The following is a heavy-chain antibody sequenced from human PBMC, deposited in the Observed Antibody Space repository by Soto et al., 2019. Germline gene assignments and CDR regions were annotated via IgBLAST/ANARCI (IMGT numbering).Heavy chain of an antibody. CDR3: ARDGGVVVAVDAFDV. CDR2: ITWNGATT. J-gene: IGHJ3*01. V-gene: IGHV3-20*04. Sequence: ESGGGVVRPGGSLRLSCAASVFTFDDHGMTWVRQAPGKGLEWVSGITWNGATTGYADSVKGRFTISRDNAKNSLYLQMNSLRVEDTALYYCARDGGVVVAVDAFDVWGQGTMVTVSS. D-gene: IGHD6-19*01. CDR1: VFTFDDHG.